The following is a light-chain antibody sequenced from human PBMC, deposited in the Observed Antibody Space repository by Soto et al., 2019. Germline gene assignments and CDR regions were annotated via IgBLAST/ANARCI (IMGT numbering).Light chain of an antibody. J-gene: IGLJ1*01. CDR3: SSYTSSSTYV. V-gene: IGLV2-14*01. CDR2: EVT. Sequence: QSALAQPASVSGSPGQSITISCTGTSSDVGGYDYVSWYQQHPGTAPRLIIFEVTNRPSGVSNRFSGSKSGNTASLTISGLQAEEEADYYCSSYTSSSTYVFGTGTKVTVL. CDR1: SSDVGGYDY.